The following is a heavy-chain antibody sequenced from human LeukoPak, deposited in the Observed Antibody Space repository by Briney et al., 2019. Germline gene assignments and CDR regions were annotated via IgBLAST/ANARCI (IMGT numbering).Heavy chain of an antibody. CDR1: GGSFSGYY. Sequence: SETLSLTCAVYGGSFSGYYWSWIRQPPGKGLEWIGEINHSGSTNYNPSLKSRVTISVDTSNNQFSLKLSSVTAADTAVYYCATRYSGSYSRSFWGQGTLVTVSS. D-gene: IGHD1-26*01. V-gene: IGHV4-34*01. CDR2: INHSGST. CDR3: ATRYSGSYSRSF. J-gene: IGHJ4*02.